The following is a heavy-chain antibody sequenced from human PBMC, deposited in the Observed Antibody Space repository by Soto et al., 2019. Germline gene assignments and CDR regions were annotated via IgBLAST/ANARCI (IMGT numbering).Heavy chain of an antibody. CDR1: GRTFSSYA. CDR2: IIPIFGTA. Sequence: GPSVKVSCKASGRTFSSYAISWVRQAPGQGLEWMGGIIPIFGTANYAQKFQGRVTITADESTSTAYMELSSLRSEDTAVYYCARGSEMATKNFDYWGQGTLVTVSS. V-gene: IGHV1-69*13. J-gene: IGHJ4*02. D-gene: IGHD5-12*01. CDR3: ARGSEMATKNFDY.